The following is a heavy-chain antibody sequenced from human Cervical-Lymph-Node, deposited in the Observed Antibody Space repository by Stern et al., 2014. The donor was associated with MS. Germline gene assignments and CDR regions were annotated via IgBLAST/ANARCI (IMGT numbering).Heavy chain of an antibody. Sequence: QMQLVQSGPEVKKPGTSVKVSCKASGFTFTSSAVQWVRQARGQRLEWIGWIVGGNGNTNYAQKFQERVTITRDMSTSTAYMELSSLRSEDTAVYYCAAEPMYYSDSVGAFDIWGQGTMVTVSS. V-gene: IGHV1-58*01. D-gene: IGHD3-22*01. CDR2: IVGGNGNT. CDR3: AAEPMYYSDSVGAFDI. CDR1: GFTFTSSA. J-gene: IGHJ3*02.